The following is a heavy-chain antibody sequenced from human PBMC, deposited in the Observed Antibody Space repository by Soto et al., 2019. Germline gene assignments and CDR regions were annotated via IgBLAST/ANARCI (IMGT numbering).Heavy chain of an antibody. D-gene: IGHD2-2*01. CDR1: GYSISSGYY. V-gene: IGHV4-38-2*01. J-gene: IGHJ5*02. CDR2: IYHSGST. CDR3: ARVNQDIVVVPAAHWFDP. Sequence: SETLSLTCAVSGYSISSGYYWCWIRQPPGEGLEWIGSIYHSGSTYYNPSLKSRVTISVDTSKNQFSLKLSSVTAADTAVYYCARVNQDIVVVPAAHWFDPWGQGTLVTVSS.